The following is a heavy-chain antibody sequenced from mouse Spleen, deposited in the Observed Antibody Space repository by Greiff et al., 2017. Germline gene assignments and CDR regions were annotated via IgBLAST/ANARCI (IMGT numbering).Heavy chain of an antibody. CDR3: ARHGTGYYFDY. CDR1: GFTFSSYT. V-gene: IGHV5-9*04. J-gene: IGHJ2*01. Sequence: EVKLVESGGGLVKPGGSLKLSCAASGFTFSSYTMSWVRQTPAKRLEWVATISSGGGNTYYPDSVKGRFTISRDNARNTLYLQMSSLRSEDTAMYYCARHGTGYYFDYWGQGTTLTVSS. CDR2: ISSGGGNT.